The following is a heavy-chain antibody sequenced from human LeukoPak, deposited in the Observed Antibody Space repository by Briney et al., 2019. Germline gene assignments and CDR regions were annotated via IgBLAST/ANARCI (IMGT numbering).Heavy chain of an antibody. D-gene: IGHD2-2*01. CDR2: INHSGST. CDR1: GGSFSGYY. CDR3: ARGLLSDY. Sequence: PSETLSLTCAVYGGSFSGYYWSWIRQPPGKGLEWIGEINHSGSTNYNPSLKSRVTISVDTSKNQFSLRLSSVTAADTAVYYCARGLLSDYWGQGTLVTVSS. V-gene: IGHV4-34*01. J-gene: IGHJ4*02.